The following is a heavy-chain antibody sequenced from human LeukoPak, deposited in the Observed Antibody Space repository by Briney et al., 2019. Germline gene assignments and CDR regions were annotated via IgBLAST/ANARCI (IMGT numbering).Heavy chain of an antibody. CDR1: GFTFSGCA. CDR2: ISVSGGVT. D-gene: IGHD3-3*01. V-gene: IGHV3-23*01. J-gene: IGHJ4*02. Sequence: GGSLRLSCAASGFTFSGCAMSWVRQAPGKGLEWVSSISVSGGVTLYADSVKGRFVISRDNSRSRVYLEMNRLRAEDTAVYYCAKGFDFWRGLYYFDHWGQGTLVTVSS. CDR3: AKGFDFWRGLYYFDH.